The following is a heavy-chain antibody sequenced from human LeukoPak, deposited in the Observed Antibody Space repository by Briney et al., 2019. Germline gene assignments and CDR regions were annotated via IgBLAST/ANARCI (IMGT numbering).Heavy chain of an antibody. Sequence: SGTLSLTCTVSGGSISSYYWSWIRQPPGKGLEWIGYIYFSGSTNYNPSLKSRVTISVDTSKNQFSLKLSSVTAADTAVYYCARIVAVAAPFDPWGQGTLVTVSS. V-gene: IGHV4-59*08. D-gene: IGHD6-19*01. CDR1: GGSISSYY. J-gene: IGHJ5*02. CDR3: ARIVAVAAPFDP. CDR2: IYFSGST.